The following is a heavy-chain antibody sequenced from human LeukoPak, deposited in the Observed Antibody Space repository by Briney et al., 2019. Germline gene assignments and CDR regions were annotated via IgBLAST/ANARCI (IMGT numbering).Heavy chain of an antibody. J-gene: IGHJ4*02. Sequence: PGGSLRLSCAASGFTFSSYAMHWVRQAPGKGLEWVAVISYDGSNKYYADSVKGRFTISRDNSKNTLYLQMNSLRAEDTAVYYCARGLGYCSSTSCYPGGYSSSSHFDYWGQGTLITVSS. CDR2: ISYDGSNK. V-gene: IGHV3-30-3*01. CDR1: GFTFSSYA. CDR3: ARGLGYCSSTSCYPGGYSSSSHFDY. D-gene: IGHD2-2*01.